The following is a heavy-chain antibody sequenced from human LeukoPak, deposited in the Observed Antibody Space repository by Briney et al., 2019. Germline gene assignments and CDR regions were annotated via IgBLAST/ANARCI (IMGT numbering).Heavy chain of an antibody. CDR3: AKARYYDSSGPFDY. J-gene: IGHJ4*02. V-gene: IGHV3-74*01. Sequence: GGSLRLSCAASGFTFSSYWMHWVRQAPGKGLVWVSRINSDGSSTSYADSVKGRFTISRDKSKNTLDLQMNSLRAEDTAVYYCAKARYYDSSGPFDYWGQGTLVTVSS. CDR2: INSDGSST. CDR1: GFTFSSYW. D-gene: IGHD3-22*01.